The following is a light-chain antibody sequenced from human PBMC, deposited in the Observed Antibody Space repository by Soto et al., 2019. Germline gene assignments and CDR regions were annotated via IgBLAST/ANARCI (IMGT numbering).Light chain of an antibody. CDR2: SDN. CDR3: AAWDNSLNGYV. V-gene: IGLV1-44*01. CDR1: SSNIGSTR. J-gene: IGLJ1*01. Sequence: QSVLTQPPSASGTPGQRVAISCSGASSNIGSTRANWYRQLPGTAPKLLIYSDNQRPSGVPDRFSGSKSGTSASLAISGLPSEDAADYSCAAWDNSLNGYVFGTGTKLTVL.